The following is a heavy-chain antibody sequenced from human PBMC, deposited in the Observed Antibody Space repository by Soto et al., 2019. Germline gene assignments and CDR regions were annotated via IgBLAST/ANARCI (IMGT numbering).Heavy chain of an antibody. D-gene: IGHD6-19*01. CDR3: ARVAVAGTESYKYGMYV. V-gene: IGHV1-18*04. CDR2: IIAYNGNT. J-gene: IGHJ6*02. Sequence: QVRLVQSGAEVKKPGASVTVSCEASGYTFTSYGISWVRQAPGQGFEWMGWIIAYNGNTNYAQKIEGRVSMTTDTSTSTAYMELRSLTSDDAAVYYCARVAVAGTESYKYGMYVWGQGTTVTVSS. CDR1: GYTFTSYG.